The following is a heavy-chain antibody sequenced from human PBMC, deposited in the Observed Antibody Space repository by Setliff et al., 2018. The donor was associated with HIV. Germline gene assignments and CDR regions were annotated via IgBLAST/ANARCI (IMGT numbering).Heavy chain of an antibody. D-gene: IGHD6-19*01. V-gene: IGHV3-48*01. J-gene: IGHJ6*03. CDR1: GFTFSSYS. CDR3: ARRCFVSAWYDQPIYIYYYMDV. Sequence: PGGSLRLSCAASGFTFSSYSMNWVRQAPGKGLEWVSYISSSSSTIYYADSVKGRFTISRDNAKNSLYLQMNSLRAEDTAVYYCARRCFVSAWYDQPIYIYYYMDVWGKGTTVTVSS. CDR2: ISSSSSTI.